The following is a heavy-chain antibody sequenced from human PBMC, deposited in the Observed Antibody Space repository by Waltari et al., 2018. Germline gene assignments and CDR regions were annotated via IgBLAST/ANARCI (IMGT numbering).Heavy chain of an antibody. V-gene: IGHV3-23*03. CDR3: AKDLMGY. J-gene: IGHJ4*02. Sequence: EVQLLESGGGLVQPGGSLRLSWAASGFTVSSYAMSWVRQAPGKGLEWVSVIYSGGSTYYADSVKGRFTISRDNSKNTLYLQMNSLRAEDTAVYYCAKDLMGYWGQGTLVTVSS. CDR1: GFTVSSYA. CDR2: IYSGGST. D-gene: IGHD3-10*01.